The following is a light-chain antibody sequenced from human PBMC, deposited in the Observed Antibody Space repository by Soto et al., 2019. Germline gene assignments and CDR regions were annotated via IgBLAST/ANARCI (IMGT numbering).Light chain of an antibody. V-gene: IGLV1-44*01. CDR3: AAWDDRLNGWV. CDR2: SNN. Sequence: QSVLTQPPSASGTPGQRVTISCSGSSSNIGSNTVNWYQQLPGAAPKLLIYSNNQRPSGVPDRFSGSKSGTSASLAISGPQYEDEADYYCAAWDDRLNGWVFGGGTKLTVL. CDR1: SSNIGSNT. J-gene: IGLJ3*02.